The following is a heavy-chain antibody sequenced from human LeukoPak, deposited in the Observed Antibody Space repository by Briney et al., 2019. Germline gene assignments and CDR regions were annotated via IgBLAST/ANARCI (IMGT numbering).Heavy chain of an antibody. CDR2: IYPGDFET. CDR1: GYRFTNYL. V-gene: IGHV5-51*01. D-gene: IGHD6-19*01. J-gene: IGHJ4*02. Sequence: PGRSLRLSCKGSGYRFTNYLIGWVRQVPGKGLESMGIIYPGDFETRYSPSLQGQVTISADRSINTAYLHWRSLKASDTGIYYCVRRPSGWYYFDYWGQGTPVTVSS. CDR3: VRRPSGWYYFDY.